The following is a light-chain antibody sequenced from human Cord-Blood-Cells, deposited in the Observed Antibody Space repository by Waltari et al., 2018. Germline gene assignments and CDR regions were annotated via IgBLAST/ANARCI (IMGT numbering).Light chain of an antibody. CDR3: QSYDSSLGGSV. CDR2: GNN. Sequence: QSVLTQPPSVSGAPGQRVTISCTGSSSNIGAGYDVHWYQQLPGTAPKLLIHGNNNRPPWVIDRFSGAKSCTSAFLAITGLQPADEAAYYCQSYDSSLGGSVFGGGTKLTVL. CDR1: SSNIGAGYD. J-gene: IGLJ3*02. V-gene: IGLV1-40*01.